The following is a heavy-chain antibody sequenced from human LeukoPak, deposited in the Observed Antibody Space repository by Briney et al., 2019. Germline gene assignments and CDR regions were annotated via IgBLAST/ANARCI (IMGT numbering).Heavy chain of an antibody. CDR3: ARRSEGGPGYSSDQIDY. CDR1: GGSISSSSYY. Sequence: PSETLSLTCTVSGGSISSSSYYWGWIRQPPGKGLEWIGSIYYSGSTYYNPSLKSRVAISVDTSKNQFSLKLSSVTAADTAVYYCARRSEGGPGYSSDQIDYWGQGTLVTVSS. D-gene: IGHD6-25*01. J-gene: IGHJ4*02. CDR2: IYYSGST. V-gene: IGHV4-39*01.